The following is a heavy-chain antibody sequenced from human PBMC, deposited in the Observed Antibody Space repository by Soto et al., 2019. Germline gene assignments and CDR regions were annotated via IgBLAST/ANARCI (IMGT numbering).Heavy chain of an antibody. J-gene: IGHJ6*02. D-gene: IGHD2-2*01. CDR2: IIPIFGIA. CDR3: AREDRDRETGLVPAAIDGMDV. V-gene: IGHV1-69*08. Sequence: QVQLVQSGAEVKKPGSSVKVSCKASGGTFSRYSITWVRQAPGHGLEWIGRIIPIFGIASYAQKFQGRVTITADESTSTAYMELSSLRSDDTAVYYCAREDRDRETGLVPAAIDGMDVWGPGTTVTVSS. CDR1: GGTFSRYS.